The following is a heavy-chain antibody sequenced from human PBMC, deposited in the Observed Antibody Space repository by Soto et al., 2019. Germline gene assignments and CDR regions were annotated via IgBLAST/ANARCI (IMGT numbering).Heavy chain of an antibody. J-gene: IGHJ4*02. V-gene: IGHV3-21*01. CDR1: GFTFNTFN. CDR3: TLYDALFFDL. Sequence: PXESLSLSCAASGFTFNTFNMNWVRQAPGKGLEWVSSITNNDYTAYADSVKGRFTISRDNAKKSLYLQMNSLRAEDTAVYYCTLYDALFFDLWSQGALVTVS. D-gene: IGHD2-8*01. CDR2: ITNNDYT.